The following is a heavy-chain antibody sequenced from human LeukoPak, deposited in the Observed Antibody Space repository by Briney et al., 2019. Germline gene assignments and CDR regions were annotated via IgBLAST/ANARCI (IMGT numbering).Heavy chain of an antibody. CDR3: ARAPPLIRYFDWLSDYYYYYYMDV. D-gene: IGHD3-9*01. V-gene: IGHV4-59*01. CDR2: IYYSGST. Sequence: SETLSLTCTVSGGSISSYYWSWIRQPPGKGLEWIGYIYYSGSTNYNPSLKSRVTISVDTSKNQFSLKLSSVTAADTAVYYCARAPPLIRYFDWLSDYYYYYYMDVRGKGTTVTVSS. J-gene: IGHJ6*03. CDR1: GGSISSYY.